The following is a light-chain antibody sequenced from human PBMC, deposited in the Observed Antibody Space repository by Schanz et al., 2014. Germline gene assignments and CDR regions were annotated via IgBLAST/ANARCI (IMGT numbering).Light chain of an antibody. Sequence: QSALTQPPSASGSPGQSVTISCTGTSSDIGRYNYVSWYQHHPGKAPKLLIYDVTKRPSGVPDRFSGSKSGNTASLTVSGLQAEDEADYYCAAWDDSLNGVVFGGGTKVTVL. CDR2: DVT. CDR1: SSDIGRYNY. J-gene: IGLJ2*01. CDR3: AAWDDSLNGVV. V-gene: IGLV2-8*01.